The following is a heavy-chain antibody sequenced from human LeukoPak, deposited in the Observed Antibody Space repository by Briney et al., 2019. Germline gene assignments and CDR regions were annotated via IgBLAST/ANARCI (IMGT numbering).Heavy chain of an antibody. CDR1: GGSISSYY. J-gene: IGHJ5*02. CDR2: IYYSGST. CDR3: ARWRGWFDP. V-gene: IGHV4-59*01. Sequence: SETLSLTCTVSGGSISSYYWSLIRQPPGKGLEWIGYIYYSGSTNYNPSLKSRVTISVDTSKNQFSLKLSSVTAADTAVYYCARWRGWFDPWGQGTLVTVSS. D-gene: IGHD3-16*01.